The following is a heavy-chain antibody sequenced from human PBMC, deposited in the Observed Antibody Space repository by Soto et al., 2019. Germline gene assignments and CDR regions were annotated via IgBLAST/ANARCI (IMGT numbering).Heavy chain of an antibody. CDR1: GGSISSYY. Sequence: SETLSLTCTVSGGSISSYYWSWIRQPPGKGLEWIGYIYYSGSTNYNPSLKSRVTISVDTSKNQFSLKLSSVTAADTAVYYCARGLYDFWSGYDTPKYEYWGQGTLVTVSS. V-gene: IGHV4-59*01. CDR2: IYYSGST. J-gene: IGHJ4*02. D-gene: IGHD3-3*01. CDR3: ARGLYDFWSGYDTPKYEY.